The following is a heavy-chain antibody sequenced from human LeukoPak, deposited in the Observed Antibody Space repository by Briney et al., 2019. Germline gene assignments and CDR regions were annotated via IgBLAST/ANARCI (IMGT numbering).Heavy chain of an antibody. D-gene: IGHD1-26*01. J-gene: IGHJ4*02. V-gene: IGHV3-9*01. CDR1: GFTFDDYA. CDR2: ISWNSGSI. Sequence: PGGSLRLSCAASGFTFDDYAMHWVRQAPGKGLEWVSGISWNSGSIGYADSVKGRFTISRDNAKNSLYLQMNSLRAEDTALYYCAKGRSSGSYSHFDYWGQGTLVTVSS. CDR3: AKGRSSGSYSHFDY.